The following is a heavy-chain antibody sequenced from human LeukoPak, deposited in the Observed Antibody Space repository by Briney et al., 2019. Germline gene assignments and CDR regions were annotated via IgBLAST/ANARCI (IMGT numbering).Heavy chain of an antibody. Sequence: ASVKVSCTSSGGTFSSYAISWVRQAPGQGLEWMGGIIPIFGTANYAQKFQGRVTITADESTSTAYMELSSLRSEDTAVYYCARDRDGSGSYYNASPDPYFQHWGQGTLVTVSS. CDR1: GGTFSSYA. J-gene: IGHJ1*01. CDR3: ARDRDGSGSYYNASPDPYFQH. V-gene: IGHV1-69*01. D-gene: IGHD3-10*01. CDR2: IIPIFGTA.